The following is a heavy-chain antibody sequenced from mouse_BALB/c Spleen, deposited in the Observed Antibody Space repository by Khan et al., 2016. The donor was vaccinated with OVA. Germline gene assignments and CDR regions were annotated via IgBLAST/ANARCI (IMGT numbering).Heavy chain of an antibody. CDR1: GFTFSGFG. J-gene: IGHJ4*01. CDR3: GRRRIFDGYYGGPMDY. V-gene: IGHV5-17*02. Sequence: EVELVESGGNLVQPGGSRKLSCAASGFTFSGFGMHWVRQAPEKGLEWVAYISSGSSTIYYADTVKGRFTISRDNPKNTLFLQMTSLRSEDTAIYYGGRRRIFDGYYGGPMDYWGQGTSVTVSS. CDR2: ISSGSSTI. D-gene: IGHD2-3*01.